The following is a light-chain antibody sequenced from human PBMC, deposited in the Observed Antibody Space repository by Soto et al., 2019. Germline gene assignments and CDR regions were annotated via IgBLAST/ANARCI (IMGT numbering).Light chain of an antibody. CDR1: SSDVGGYNY. Sequence: QSALTQPASVSGSPGRSITISCTGTSSDVGGYNYVSWYQQHPGKAPKLMIYDVSNRPSGVSNRFSGSKSGNTASLTISGLQAEDEADYYCSSYTSSSTLEGVFGGGTKLTVL. V-gene: IGLV2-14*01. CDR2: DVS. J-gene: IGLJ2*01. CDR3: SSYTSSSTLEGV.